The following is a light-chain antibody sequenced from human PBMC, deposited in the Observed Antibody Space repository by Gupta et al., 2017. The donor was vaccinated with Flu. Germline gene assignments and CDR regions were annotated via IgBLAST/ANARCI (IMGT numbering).Light chain of an antibody. CDR2: GAS. Sequence: EIVLTQSPGTLPLSPGERATLSCRASQSFKSNQLAWHQQKPGQAPKLLMYGASNRAVGIPDSFGGGGGQKDFTLTSSRQEDEGCGVYYGQQYCSSPNFGQGTKVEIK. J-gene: IGKJ2*01. CDR3: QQYCSSPN. V-gene: IGKV3-20*01. CDR1: QSFKSNQ.